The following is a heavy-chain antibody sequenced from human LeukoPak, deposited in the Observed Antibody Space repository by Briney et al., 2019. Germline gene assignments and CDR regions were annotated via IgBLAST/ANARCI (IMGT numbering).Heavy chain of an antibody. CDR3: ARENYYDSSGYPEADY. Sequence: GGSLRLSCAASGFTVSSNYMSWVRQAPGKGLEWVSVIYGGGSTYYAESVKGRFTISRDNSKNTLYLQMNSLRSEDTAVYYCARENYYDSSGYPEADYWGQGTLVTVSS. CDR2: IYGGGST. D-gene: IGHD3-22*01. J-gene: IGHJ4*02. CDR1: GFTVSSNY. V-gene: IGHV3-53*05.